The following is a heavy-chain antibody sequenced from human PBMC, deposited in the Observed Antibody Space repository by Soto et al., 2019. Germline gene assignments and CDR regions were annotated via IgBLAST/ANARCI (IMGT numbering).Heavy chain of an antibody. V-gene: IGHV3-23*01. CDR3: AKDSLAAAGTGLYYYYGMDV. J-gene: IGHJ6*02. Sequence: GPLRLYCAASGFTFSSYAMSWVRQAPGKGLEWVSAISGSGGSTYYADSVKGRFTISRDNSKNTLYLQMNSLRAEDTAVYYCAKDSLAAAGTGLYYYYGMDVWGQGTTVTVSS. D-gene: IGHD6-13*01. CDR1: GFTFSSYA. CDR2: ISGSGGST.